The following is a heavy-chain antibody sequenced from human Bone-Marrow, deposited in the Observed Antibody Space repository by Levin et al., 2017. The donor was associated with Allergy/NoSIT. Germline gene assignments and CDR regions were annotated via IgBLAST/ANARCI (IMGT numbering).Heavy chain of an antibody. D-gene: IGHD6-19*01. CDR1: GGSIRSSSYY. Sequence: KTSETLSLTCTVSGGSIRSSSYYWGWIRQPPGRGLEWIGTVYYSGSTYYTPSLESRITVSVDTSRNQFSLKLSSVTAADTAVYYCARHLHRQWPGQLDSWGQGTLVTVSS. V-gene: IGHV4-39*01. J-gene: IGHJ4*02. CDR2: VYYSGST. CDR3: ARHLHRQWPGQLDS.